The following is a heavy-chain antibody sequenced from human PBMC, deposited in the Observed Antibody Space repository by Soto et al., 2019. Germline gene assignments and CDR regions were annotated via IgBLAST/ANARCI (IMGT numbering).Heavy chain of an antibody. Sequence: EVQLVESGGGLVQPGGSLRLSCAASGFTFSAYDMHWVRQPAGKGLEWVSTIGTQHDTYYPDSVKGRFTGSRENAKNSLYLQMKSLRTGDTAVYYCARQTSYWHGGGGWFDPWGQGTLVTVSS. V-gene: IGHV3-13*01. CDR2: IGTQHDT. CDR1: GFTFSAYD. J-gene: IGHJ5*02. D-gene: IGHD2-8*02. CDR3: ARQTSYWHGGGGWFDP.